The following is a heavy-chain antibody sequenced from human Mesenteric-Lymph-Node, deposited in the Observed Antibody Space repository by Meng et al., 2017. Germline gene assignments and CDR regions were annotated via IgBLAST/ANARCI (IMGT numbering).Heavy chain of an antibody. Sequence: GGSLRLSCAASGFTFSNAWMSWVRQAPGKGLEWVGRIKSKTDGGTTDYAAPVKGRFTISRDDSKNTLYLQMNSLKTEDTAVYYCTTDYGSGSYLEIDYWGQGTLVTVSS. CDR1: GFTFSNAW. CDR3: TTDYGSGSYLEIDY. J-gene: IGHJ4*02. V-gene: IGHV3-15*01. CDR2: IKSKTDGGTT. D-gene: IGHD3-10*01.